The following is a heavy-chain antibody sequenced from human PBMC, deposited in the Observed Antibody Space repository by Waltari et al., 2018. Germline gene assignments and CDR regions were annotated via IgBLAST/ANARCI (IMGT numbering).Heavy chain of an antibody. V-gene: IGHV4-59*01. Sequence: QVQLQESGPGLVKPSETLSLTCTVSGGSISSYYWSWIRQPPGKGLEWIGYSYYSWSTNYNPSLNSRVTISVDTSKNQFSLKLSSVTAADTAVYYCARDSGSYSLRYWGQGTLVTVSS. CDR1: GGSISSYY. D-gene: IGHD1-26*01. CDR3: ARDSGSYSLRY. J-gene: IGHJ4*02. CDR2: SYYSWST.